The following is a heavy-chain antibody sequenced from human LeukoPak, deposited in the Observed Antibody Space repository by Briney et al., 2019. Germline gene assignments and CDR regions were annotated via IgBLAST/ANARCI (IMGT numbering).Heavy chain of an antibody. CDR3: ARHRTTVSEGDY. V-gene: IGHV5-51*01. Sequence: PGGSLQISCQGSGYRFTSYWIGWVRRLPGKGLEWMGIIYPGDSDTRYSPSFQGQVTISADKSISTAYLQWSSLKASDTAMYYCARHRTTVSEGDYWGQGTLVTVSS. J-gene: IGHJ4*02. CDR2: IYPGDSDT. CDR1: GYRFTSYW. D-gene: IGHD1-1*01.